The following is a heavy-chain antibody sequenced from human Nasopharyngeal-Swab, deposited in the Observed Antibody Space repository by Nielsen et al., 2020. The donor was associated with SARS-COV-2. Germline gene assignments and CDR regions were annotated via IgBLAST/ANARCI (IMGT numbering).Heavy chain of an antibody. CDR3: ARSTMVQGEAHY. V-gene: IGHV5-51*01. CDR2: IYPGDSDT. Sequence: KVSCKGPGYSFTSYWIGWVRQMPGKGLEWMGIIYPGDSDTRYSPSFQGQVTISADKSISTAYLQWSSLKASDTAMYYCARSTMVQGEAHYWGQGTLVTVSS. D-gene: IGHD3-10*01. CDR1: GYSFTSYW. J-gene: IGHJ4*02.